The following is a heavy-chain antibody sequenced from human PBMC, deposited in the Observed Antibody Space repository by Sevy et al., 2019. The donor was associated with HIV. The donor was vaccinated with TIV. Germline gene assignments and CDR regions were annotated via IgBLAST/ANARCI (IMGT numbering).Heavy chain of an antibody. CDR1: GFTFSDYY. J-gene: IGHJ6*01. D-gene: IGHD4-17*01. CDR2: ISGSDTTI. V-gene: IGHV3-11*01. Sequence: GGSLRLSCAASGFTFSDYYMSWIRQAPGKGLEWVSYISGSDTTIYYADSVKGRFSISRDNAKNSLYLQMHSLRAEDTAVYYCARDHVKDGDLGDYYCYAMDVWGQGTTVTVSS. CDR3: ARDHVKDGDLGDYYCYAMDV.